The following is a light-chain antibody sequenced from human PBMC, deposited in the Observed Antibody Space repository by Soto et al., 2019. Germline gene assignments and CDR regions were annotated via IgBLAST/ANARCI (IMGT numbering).Light chain of an antibody. V-gene: IGLV2-14*01. Sequence: QSFLTEPASLSGSPGQSITISCTGTSSDVGGYKFVSWYQQHPGKAPKLMIYEVNNRPSGVSNRFSGSKSGNTASLTISGLQAEDEADYYCSSYTTSSTLEVFGTGTKVTVL. CDR2: EVN. J-gene: IGLJ1*01. CDR3: SSYTTSSTLEV. CDR1: SSDVGGYKF.